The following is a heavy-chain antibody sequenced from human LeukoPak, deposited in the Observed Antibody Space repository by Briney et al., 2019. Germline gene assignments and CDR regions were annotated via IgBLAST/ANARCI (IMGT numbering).Heavy chain of an antibody. Sequence: PGGSLRLSCAASGFTFSSYEMNWVRQAPGKGVERVSYVSSSGSTIYYAESVKGRFTISRDNAKNSLYLQMNSLRAEDTAVYYCARDFDGDYYFDYWGQGTLVTVSS. J-gene: IGHJ4*02. CDR1: GFTFSSYE. CDR2: VSSSGSTI. D-gene: IGHD4-17*01. V-gene: IGHV3-48*03. CDR3: ARDFDGDYYFDY.